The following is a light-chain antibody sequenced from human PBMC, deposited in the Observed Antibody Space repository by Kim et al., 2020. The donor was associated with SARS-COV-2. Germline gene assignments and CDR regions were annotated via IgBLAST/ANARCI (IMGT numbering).Light chain of an antibody. V-gene: IGLV2-14*03. CDR3: SSYTSSTTVV. CDR2: DVS. CDR1: SSDVGGYNS. J-gene: IGLJ2*01. Sequence: GQSMTISCTGTSSDVGGYNSASWFQRRPGTAPKLMIYDVSNRPSGISNRFFGSKSGNTASLTISGLQAEDEADYYCSSYTSSTTVVFGGGTQLTVL.